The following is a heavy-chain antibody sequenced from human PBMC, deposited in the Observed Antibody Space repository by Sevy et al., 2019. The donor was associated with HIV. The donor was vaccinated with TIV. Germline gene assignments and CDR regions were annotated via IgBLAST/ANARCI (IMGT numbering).Heavy chain of an antibody. D-gene: IGHD6-19*01. V-gene: IGHV3-53*01. J-gene: IGHJ3*02. CDR3: ARESGYSSSPGAFDI. CDR2: IYDAGST. Sequence: GGSLRLSCAASGFTVSSVYMSWVRQAPGKGLEWVPLIYDAGSTYFADSVEGRFTISRDDSKNTLYLQMNSLRAEDTAVYFCARESGYSSSPGAFDIWGQGTMVTVSS. CDR1: GFTVSSVY.